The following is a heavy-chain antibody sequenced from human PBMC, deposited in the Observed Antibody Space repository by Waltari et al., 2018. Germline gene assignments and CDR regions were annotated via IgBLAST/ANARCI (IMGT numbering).Heavy chain of an antibody. J-gene: IGHJ6*02. CDR3: ARQNYSSSWENYYYYGMDV. V-gene: IGHV4-39*01. CDR1: GGSISSSSYY. CDR2: IYYSGST. D-gene: IGHD6-13*01. Sequence: QLQLQESGPGLVKPSETLSLTCTVSGGSISSSSYYWGWLRQPPGKGLEWIGSIYYSGSTYYNPSLKSRVTISVDTSKNQFSLKLSSVTAADTAVYYCARQNYSSSWENYYYYGMDVWGQGTTVTVSS.